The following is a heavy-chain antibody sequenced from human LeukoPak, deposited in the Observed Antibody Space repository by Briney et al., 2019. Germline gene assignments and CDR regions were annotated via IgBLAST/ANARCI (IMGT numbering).Heavy chain of an antibody. J-gene: IGHJ4*02. CDR3: ARDSPPYCGGDCYSNY. V-gene: IGHV4-38-2*02. CDR1: GYSISSGYY. Sequence: SETLSLTCTVSGYSISSGYYWGWIRQPPGKRLEWIGSIYHSGSTYYNPSLKSRVTISVDRSKNQFSLKLSSVTAADTAVYYCARDSPPYCGGDCYSNYWGQGTLVTVPS. CDR2: IYHSGST. D-gene: IGHD2-21*01.